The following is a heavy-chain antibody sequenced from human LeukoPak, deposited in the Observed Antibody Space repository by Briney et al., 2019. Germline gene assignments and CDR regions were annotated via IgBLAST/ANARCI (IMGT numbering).Heavy chain of an antibody. CDR2: ISSSGSTI. D-gene: IGHD6-13*01. Sequence: GGSLRLSCAASGFTFSDYYMSWIRQAPGMGLEWVSYISSSGSTIYYADSVKGRFTISRDNSKNTLYLQMNSLRAEDTAVYYCAKEWARGASTAAAAPYYFDYWGQGTLVTVSS. V-gene: IGHV3-11*04. CDR1: GFTFSDYY. CDR3: AKEWARGASTAAAAPYYFDY. J-gene: IGHJ4*02.